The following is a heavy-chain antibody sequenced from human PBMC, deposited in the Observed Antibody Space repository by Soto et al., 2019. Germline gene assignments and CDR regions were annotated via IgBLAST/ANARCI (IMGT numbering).Heavy chain of an antibody. J-gene: IGHJ6*02. Sequence: QVQLVQSGAEVKKPGSSVKVSCKASGGTFSSYAISWVRQAPGQGLEWMGGIIPIFGTANYAQKFQGRVKITADESTSTGYMELSRLRSEDTAVYYCARAGEYYDFWSGYYTDYYYGMDVWGQGTTVTVSS. V-gene: IGHV1-69*01. CDR1: GGTFSSYA. D-gene: IGHD3-3*01. CDR3: ARAGEYYDFWSGYYTDYYYGMDV. CDR2: IIPIFGTA.